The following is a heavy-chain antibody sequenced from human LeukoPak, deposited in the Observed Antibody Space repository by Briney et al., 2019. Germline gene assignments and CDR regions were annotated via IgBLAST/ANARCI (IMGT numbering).Heavy chain of an antibody. D-gene: IGHD3-10*01. CDR3: ARLHIGDYYYYMDV. J-gene: IGHJ6*03. CDR2: IYPGEFDI. V-gene: IGHV5-51*01. Sequence: GESLKISCKGSGYSFTNYWIGWVRQMPGKGLEWMGLIYPGEFDIRYSPSFQGQVTISADKSISTAYLQWSSLKASDTAMYYCARLHIGDYYYYMDVWGKGTTVTISS. CDR1: GYSFTNYW.